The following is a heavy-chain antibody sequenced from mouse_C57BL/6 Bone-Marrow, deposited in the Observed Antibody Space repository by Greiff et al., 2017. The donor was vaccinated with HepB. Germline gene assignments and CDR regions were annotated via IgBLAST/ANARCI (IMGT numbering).Heavy chain of an antibody. V-gene: IGHV1-69*01. CDR3: ARSFYYGSSYGDY. CDR2: IYPSDSYT. Sequence: QVQLQQPGAELVMPGASVKLSCKASGYTFTSYWMHWVKQRPGQGLEWIGGIYPSDSYTNYNQKFKGKSTLTVDKSSSTAYMQLSSLTSEDSAVYYCARSFYYGSSYGDYWGQGTTLTVSS. J-gene: IGHJ2*01. CDR1: GYTFTSYW. D-gene: IGHD1-1*01.